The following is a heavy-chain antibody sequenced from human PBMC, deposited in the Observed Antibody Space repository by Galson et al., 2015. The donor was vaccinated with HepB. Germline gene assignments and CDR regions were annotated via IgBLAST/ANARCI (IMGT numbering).Heavy chain of an antibody. J-gene: IGHJ6*03. CDR3: ARGPATYYYYYYMDV. V-gene: IGHV4-59*08. CDR2: ISYSGNT. Sequence: SETLSLTCTVSGDSVNNFYRSWIRQPPGKGLEWIGYISYSGNTNYHPSLKSRVTISVDMSKNQFSLELSSVTAADTAVYYCARGPATYYYYYYMDVWGTGTTVTVSS. CDR1: GDSVNNFY.